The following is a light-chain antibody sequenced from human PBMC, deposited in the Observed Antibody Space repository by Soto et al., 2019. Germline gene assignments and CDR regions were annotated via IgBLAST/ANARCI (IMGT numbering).Light chain of an antibody. CDR3: QQRKT. CDR1: QAIHSY. V-gene: IGKV1-39*01. Sequence: DIQMTQSPSSLSASVGDRVTITCRASQAIHSYLNWYQQKPGKAPNLLIFATPTLQSGVPSRFSGSGSGTDFTLTISSLQPEDFATYYCQQRKTFGPGTKV. J-gene: IGKJ3*01. CDR2: ATP.